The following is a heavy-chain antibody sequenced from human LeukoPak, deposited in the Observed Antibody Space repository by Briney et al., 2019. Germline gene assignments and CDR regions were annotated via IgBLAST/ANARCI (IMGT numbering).Heavy chain of an antibody. V-gene: IGHV3-73*01. CDR2: IRSKANSYAT. Sequence: GGSLRLSCAASGFTFSGSAMHGVRQASGKGLEWVGRIRSKANSYATAYAASVKGRFTISRDDSKNTAYLQMNSLKTEDTAVYYCTSGITMVRGVIILNDYWGQGTLVTVSS. CDR3: TSGITMVRGVIILNDY. J-gene: IGHJ4*02. CDR1: GFTFSGSA. D-gene: IGHD3-10*01.